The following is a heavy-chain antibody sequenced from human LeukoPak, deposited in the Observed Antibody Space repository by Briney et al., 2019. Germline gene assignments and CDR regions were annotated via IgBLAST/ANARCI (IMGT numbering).Heavy chain of an antibody. CDR3: AKVKARGRIAAAGSLGLDY. CDR2: ISYDGSNK. V-gene: IGHV3-30*18. CDR1: GFTFSSYG. Sequence: GGSLRLSCAASGFTFSSYGMHWVRQAPGKGLEWVAVISYDGSNKYYADSVKGRFTISRDNSKNTLYLQMNSLRAEDTAVYYCAKVKARGRIAAAGSLGLDYWVQGALVTVSS. D-gene: IGHD6-13*01. J-gene: IGHJ4*02.